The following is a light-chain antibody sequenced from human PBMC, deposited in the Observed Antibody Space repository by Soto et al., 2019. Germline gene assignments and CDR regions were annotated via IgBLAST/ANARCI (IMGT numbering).Light chain of an antibody. CDR3: QQTDSFPYT. J-gene: IGKJ2*01. CDR2: AAS. Sequence: DIHMTQSPSSVSSSVGDIFTITCRASQGITSWLVWYQQKPGKAPKLLIYAASSLQGGVPSRFSGSGSGTDFSLTISSLQPEDFATYYCQQTDSFPYTFGRGTKVDI. CDR1: QGITSW. V-gene: IGKV1-12*01.